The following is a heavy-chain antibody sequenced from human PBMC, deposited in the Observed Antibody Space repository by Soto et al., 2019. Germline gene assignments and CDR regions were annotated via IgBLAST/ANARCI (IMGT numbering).Heavy chain of an antibody. V-gene: IGHV4-4*07. D-gene: IGHD2-21*02. Sequence: SETLSLTXTVSGGSISSYYWSWIRQPAGKGLEWIGRIYTSGSTNYNPSLKSRVTMSVDTSKNQFSLKLSSVTAADTAVYYCARSKPFGGDCYTFDYWGQGTLVTVSS. CDR3: ARSKPFGGDCYTFDY. J-gene: IGHJ4*02. CDR2: IYTSGST. CDR1: GGSISSYY.